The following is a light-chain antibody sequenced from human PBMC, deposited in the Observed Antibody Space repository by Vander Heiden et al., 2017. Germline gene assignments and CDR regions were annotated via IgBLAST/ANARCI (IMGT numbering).Light chain of an antibody. CDR3: QSYDSSALV. V-gene: IGLV6-57*01. CDR1: SGSIASNY. CDR2: EDN. J-gene: IGLJ3*02. Sequence: FMLTQPHPVSESPGKTVTISCTRSSGSIASNYVQWYQQRPGSSPTTVIYEDNQRPSGVPDRFSGSIDSSSNSASLTISGLKTEDEADYYCQSYDSSALVFGGGTKLTVL.